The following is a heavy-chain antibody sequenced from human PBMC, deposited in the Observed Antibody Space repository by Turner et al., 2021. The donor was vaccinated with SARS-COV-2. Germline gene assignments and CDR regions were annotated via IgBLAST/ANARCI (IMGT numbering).Heavy chain of an antibody. J-gene: IGHJ4*02. V-gene: IGHV3-30-3*01. CDR1: GFTFSSCG. Sequence: QVQLVESGGGVVLPGRSLRLTCAASGFTFSSCGMHWVRQAPGKGLEWVAVISYDGSSKYYADSVKGRFTISRVNSKNTLYLQMTSQRAADTAVYYCAREGAWGDGYPNDYWGQGTLVTVSS. CDR3: AREGAWGDGYPNDY. D-gene: IGHD5-12*01. CDR2: ISYDGSSK.